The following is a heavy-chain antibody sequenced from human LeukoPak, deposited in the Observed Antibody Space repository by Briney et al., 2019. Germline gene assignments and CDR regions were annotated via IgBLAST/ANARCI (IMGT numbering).Heavy chain of an antibody. CDR3: ARVKMVLHYYYYYMDV. CDR1: GGTFSSYA. J-gene: IGHJ6*03. V-gene: IGHV1-69*05. Sequence: ASVKVSCKASGGTFSSYATSWVRQAPGQGLEWMGGIIPIFGTANYAQKFQGRVTITTDESTSTAYMELSSLRSEDTAVYYCARVKMVLHYYYYYMDVWGKGTTVTVSS. CDR2: IIPIFGTA. D-gene: IGHD4/OR15-4a*01.